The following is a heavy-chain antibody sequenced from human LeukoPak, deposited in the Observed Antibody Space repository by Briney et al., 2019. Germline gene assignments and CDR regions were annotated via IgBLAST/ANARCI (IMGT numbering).Heavy chain of an antibody. CDR1: GFPFSDYS. V-gene: IGHV3-48*04. CDR2: IGISRGNT. Sequence: PSGSLSLTCTASGFPFSDYSMNWVRQAPGKGLEWISYIGISRGNTKYADYVKGRFTISADNARNSLYLQMNSLRVEDTAVYYCARDHNYAFDNWGQGTLVSVSS. J-gene: IGHJ4*02. D-gene: IGHD1-1*01. CDR3: ARDHNYAFDN.